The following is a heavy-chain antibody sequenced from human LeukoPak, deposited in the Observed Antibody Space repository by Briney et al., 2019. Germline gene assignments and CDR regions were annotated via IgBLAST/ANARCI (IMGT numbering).Heavy chain of an antibody. CDR2: ISWDGGST. V-gene: IGHV3-43D*03. CDR3: AKDIGCDSSGSHFDY. D-gene: IGHD3-22*01. J-gene: IGHJ4*02. Sequence: GGSLRLSCAASGFTFDDYAMHWVRQAPGKGLEWVSLISWDGGSTYYADSVKGRFTISRDNSKNSLYLQMNSLRAEDTALYYCAKDIGCDSSGSHFDYWGQGTLVTVSS. CDR1: GFTFDDYA.